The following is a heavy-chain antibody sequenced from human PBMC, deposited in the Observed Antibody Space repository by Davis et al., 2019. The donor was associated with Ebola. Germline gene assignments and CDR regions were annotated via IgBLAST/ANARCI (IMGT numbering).Heavy chain of an antibody. Sequence: PSETLSLTCTVSGDSISGSYSWTWIRQPPGKGLQWLGNIQQSGTTYYNPAVKGRLTMSIDRSKKQFSLRRTSVTAADTAVYYCAREQYALDVWGQGTTVTVSS. V-gene: IGHV4-30-2*01. CDR2: IQQSGTT. J-gene: IGHJ6*02. CDR3: AREQYALDV. CDR1: GDSISGSYS.